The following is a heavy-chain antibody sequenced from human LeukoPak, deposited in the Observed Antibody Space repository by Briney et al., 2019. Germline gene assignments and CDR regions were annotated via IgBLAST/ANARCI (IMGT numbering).Heavy chain of an antibody. J-gene: IGHJ5*02. CDR3: ARGGRYFDWLQLHRNWFDP. CDR1: GGSFSGYY. CDR2: INHSGST. D-gene: IGHD3-9*01. Sequence: PSETLSLTCAVYGGSFSGYYWSWIRQPPGKGLEWIGEINHSGSTNYNPSLKSRVTISVDTSKNQFSLKLSSVTAADTAVYYCARGGRYFDWLQLHRNWFDPWGQGTLVTVSS. V-gene: IGHV4-34*01.